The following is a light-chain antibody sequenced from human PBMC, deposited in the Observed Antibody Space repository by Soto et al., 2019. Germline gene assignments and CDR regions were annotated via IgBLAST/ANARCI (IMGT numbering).Light chain of an antibody. CDR2: TSS. V-gene: IGKV1-39*01. CDR3: QQSYSNPPT. J-gene: IGKJ1*01. Sequence: DIQMTQSPSSLAASLGDRVTISCGASQSIGRNLNWYQQKPGKAPTLLIFTSSSLQSGVPSRFSGSGSGTDFILTISSLQPEDFETYYCQQSYSNPPTFGQGTKVDIK. CDR1: QSIGRN.